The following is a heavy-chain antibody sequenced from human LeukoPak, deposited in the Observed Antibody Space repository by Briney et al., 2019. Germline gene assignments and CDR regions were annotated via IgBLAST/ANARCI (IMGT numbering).Heavy chain of an antibody. CDR3: ARVQGLENDYVWGSYRWGAFDI. V-gene: IGHV4-59*01. CDR1: GGSISSYY. D-gene: IGHD3-16*02. J-gene: IGHJ3*02. Sequence: PSETLSLTCTVSGGSISSYYWSWIRQPPGKGLEWIGYIYYSGSTNYNPSPKSRVTISVDTSKNQFSLKLSSVTAADTAVYYCARVQGLENDYVWGSYRWGAFDIWGQGTMVTVSS. CDR2: IYYSGST.